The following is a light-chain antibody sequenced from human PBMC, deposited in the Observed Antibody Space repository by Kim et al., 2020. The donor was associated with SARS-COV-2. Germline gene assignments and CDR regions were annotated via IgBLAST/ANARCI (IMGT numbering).Light chain of an antibody. J-gene: IGLJ2*01. CDR3: SSYTTSSTLV. CDR1: NGDVGAYNY. Sequence: QSVLTQPASVSGSPGQSITISCTGTNGDVGAYNYVSWYQQLPDKAPKLLTFDVSKRPSGVSNRFSGSKSGNTASLTISGLQAEDEADYYCSSYTTSSTLVFGGGTQLTVL. CDR2: DVS. V-gene: IGLV2-14*03.